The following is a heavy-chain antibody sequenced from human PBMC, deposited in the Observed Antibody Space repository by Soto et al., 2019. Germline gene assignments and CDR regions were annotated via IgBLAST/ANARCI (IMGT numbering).Heavy chain of an antibody. CDR3: ARLLAYDILTGYYPYGMDV. CDR2: IDPSDSYT. Sequence: GESLKISCKGSGYSFTSYWISWVRQMPGKGLEWMGRIDPSDSYTNYSPSLQGHVTISADKSISTAYLQWSSLKASDTAMYYCARLLAYDILTGYYPYGMDVWGQGTTVTVSS. V-gene: IGHV5-10-1*01. CDR1: GYSFTSYW. D-gene: IGHD3-9*01. J-gene: IGHJ6*02.